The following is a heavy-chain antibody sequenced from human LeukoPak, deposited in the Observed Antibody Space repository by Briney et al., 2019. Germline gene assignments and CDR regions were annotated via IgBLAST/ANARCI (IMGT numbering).Heavy chain of an antibody. CDR2: ISYDGSNK. V-gene: IGHV3-30-3*01. Sequence: GGSLRLSCAASGFTFSSYAMHWVRQAPGKGLEWVAVISYDGSNKYYADSVKGRFTISRDNSKNTLYLQMNSLRAEDTAVYYCARLWSSGYDPRDYWGQGTLVTVSS. D-gene: IGHD5-12*01. J-gene: IGHJ4*02. CDR3: ARLWSSGYDPRDY. CDR1: GFTFSSYA.